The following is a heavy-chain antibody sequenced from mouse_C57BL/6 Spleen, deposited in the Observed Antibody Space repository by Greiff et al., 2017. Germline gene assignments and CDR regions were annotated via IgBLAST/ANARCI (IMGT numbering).Heavy chain of an antibody. CDR3: ARDGNYSYYFDY. V-gene: IGHV1-80*01. CDR2: IYPGDGDT. Sequence: VQRVESGAELVKPGASVKISCKASGYAFSSYWMNWVKQRPGKGLEWIGQIYPGDGDTNYNGKFKGKATLTADKSSSTAYMQLSSLTSEDSAVYFCARDGNYSYYFDYWGQGTTLTVSS. CDR1: GYAFSSYW. D-gene: IGHD2-1*01. J-gene: IGHJ2*01.